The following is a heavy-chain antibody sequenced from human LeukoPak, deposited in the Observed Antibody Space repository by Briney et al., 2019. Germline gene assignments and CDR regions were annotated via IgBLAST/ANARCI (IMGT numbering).Heavy chain of an antibody. CDR2: IYHSGST. V-gene: IGHV4-30-2*01. CDR1: GGSISSGGYY. J-gene: IGHJ6*02. D-gene: IGHD6-13*01. Sequence: SETLSLTCTVSGGSISSGGYYWSWIRQPPGKGLEWIGYIYHSGSTYYNPSLKSRVTISVDRSKNQFSLKLSSVTAADTAVYYCAWYSSRYYGMDVWGQGTTVTVSS. CDR3: AWYSSRYYGMDV.